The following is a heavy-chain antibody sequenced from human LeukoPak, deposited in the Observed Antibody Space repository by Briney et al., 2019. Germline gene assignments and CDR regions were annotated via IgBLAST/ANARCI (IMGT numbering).Heavy chain of an antibody. Sequence: KPGGSLRLSCAASGFTFSSYGMHWVRQAPGKGLEWVSSITSSGSYIYYADSVKGRFTISRDNAKNSLYLQMNSLRDEDTAVYYCASGRNMGITGTTGAFDIWGQGTMVTVSS. V-gene: IGHV3-21*01. CDR2: ITSSGSYI. CDR1: GFTFSSYG. D-gene: IGHD1-7*01. CDR3: ASGRNMGITGTTGAFDI. J-gene: IGHJ3*02.